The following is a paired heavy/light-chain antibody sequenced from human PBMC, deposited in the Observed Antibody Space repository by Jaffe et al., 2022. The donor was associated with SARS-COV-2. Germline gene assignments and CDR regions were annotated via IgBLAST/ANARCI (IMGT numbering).Light chain of an antibody. J-gene: IGKJ1*01. CDR3: LQHNSYPRT. V-gene: IGKV1-17*01. CDR1: QGIGND. Sequence: DIQMTQSPSSLSASVGDRVTITCRASQGIGNDLGWFQQRPGKAPKRLIYAASSLQSGVPSRFSGSGSGTEFALTISSLQPEDFATYYCLQHNSYPRTFGQGTKVEIK. CDR2: AAS.
Heavy chain of an antibody. J-gene: IGHJ6*03. Sequence: QVQLVESGGTLVEPGGSLKLSCAASGFTFRDYYMSWIRQAPGKGLEWISHVSSSGLTIYYADSVKGRFTISRDNGKNSLYLQMDSLRAEDTAVYYCARDGFNYVDYHMDVWGKGTTVTVS. CDR3: ARDGFNYVDYHMDV. CDR2: VSSSGLTI. D-gene: IGHD1-1*01. CDR1: GFTFRDYY. V-gene: IGHV3-11*01.